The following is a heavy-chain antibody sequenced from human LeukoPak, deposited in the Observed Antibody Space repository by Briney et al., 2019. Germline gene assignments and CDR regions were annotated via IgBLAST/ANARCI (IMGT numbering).Heavy chain of an antibody. J-gene: IGHJ4*02. CDR1: GYSFTSYW. D-gene: IGHD6-19*01. CDR2: IYPGDSDT. Sequence: RGESLKISCEGSGYSFTSYWIAWVRQMPGKGLEWMGMIYPGDSDTRYGPSFQGQVTISTDMSISTAYLQWSSLKASDTAMYYCARRRAVAGYYYLDYWGQGTLVTVSS. CDR3: ARRRAVAGYYYLDY. V-gene: IGHV5-51*01.